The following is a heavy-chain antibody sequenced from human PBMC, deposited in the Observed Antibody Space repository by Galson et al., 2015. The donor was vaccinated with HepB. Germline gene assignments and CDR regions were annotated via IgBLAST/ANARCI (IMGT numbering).Heavy chain of an antibody. D-gene: IGHD3-10*01. CDR3: ARGDGYYYGSGTSYYYGMDV. V-gene: IGHV1-69*02. J-gene: IGHJ6*02. CDR1: GGTFSSYT. CDR2: IIPILGIA. Sequence: SVKVSCKASGGTFSSYTISRVRQAPGQGLEWMGRIIPILGIANYAQKFQGRVTITADKSTSTAYMELSSLRSEDTAVYYCARGDGYYYGSGTSYYYGMDVWGQGTTVTVSS.